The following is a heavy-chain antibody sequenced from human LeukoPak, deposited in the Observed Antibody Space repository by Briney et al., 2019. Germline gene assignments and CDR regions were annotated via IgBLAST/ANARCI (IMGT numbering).Heavy chain of an antibody. Sequence: ASVKVSCKASGYTFTGYYMHWVRQAPGQGLEWMGWINPNSGGTNYAQKFQGWVTMTRDTSISTAYMELSRLRSDDAAVYYCARSHHMQLTQFDYWGQGTLVTVSS. J-gene: IGHJ4*02. CDR2: INPNSGGT. D-gene: IGHD4/OR15-4a*01. CDR1: GYTFTGYY. V-gene: IGHV1-2*04. CDR3: ARSHHMQLTQFDY.